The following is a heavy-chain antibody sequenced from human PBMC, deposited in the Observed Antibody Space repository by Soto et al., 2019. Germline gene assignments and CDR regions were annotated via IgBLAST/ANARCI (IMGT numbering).Heavy chain of an antibody. CDR3: TSHYKWFGELSYDY. Sequence: PGGSLRLSCAASGFTFSGSAMHWVRQASGKGLEWVGRIRSKANSYATAYAASVKGRFTISRDDSKNTAYLQMNSLKTEDTVLYYSTSHYKWFGELSYDYWGQGTLVTVSS. J-gene: IGHJ4*02. V-gene: IGHV3-73*01. D-gene: IGHD3-10*01. CDR2: IRSKANSYAT. CDR1: GFTFSGSA.